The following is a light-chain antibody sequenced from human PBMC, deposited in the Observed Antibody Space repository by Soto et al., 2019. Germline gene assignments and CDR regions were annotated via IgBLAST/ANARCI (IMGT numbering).Light chain of an antibody. V-gene: IGKV3-11*01. J-gene: IGKJ3*01. CDR2: DAS. CDR3: QHRSNWPLFT. Sequence: EIVLTQSPATLSLSPGERATLSCRASRRVSSYLAWYQQKPGQAPRLLIYDASNRATGIPARFSGSGSGTDFTLTISSLEPEDFAVYYCQHRSNWPLFTFGSGTKVDVK. CDR1: RRVSSY.